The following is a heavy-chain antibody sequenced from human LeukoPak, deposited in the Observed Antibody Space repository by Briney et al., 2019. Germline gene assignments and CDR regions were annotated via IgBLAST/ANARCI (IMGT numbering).Heavy chain of an antibody. V-gene: IGHV1-46*01. CDR3: ARGADTALHYYYYYMDV. D-gene: IGHD5-18*01. Sequence: ASVKVSCKASGYTFTSYYMHWVRQAPGQGLEWMGIINPSGGSTSYAQKFQGRVTMTRDTSTSTVYMELSSLRSEDTAVYYCARGADTALHYYYYYMDVWGKGTTVTVSS. J-gene: IGHJ6*03. CDR1: GYTFTSYY. CDR2: INPSGGST.